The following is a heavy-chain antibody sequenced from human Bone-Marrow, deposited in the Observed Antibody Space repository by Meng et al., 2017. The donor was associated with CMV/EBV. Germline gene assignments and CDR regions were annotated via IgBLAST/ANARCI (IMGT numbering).Heavy chain of an antibody. Sequence: TFSSYNISWVRQAPGQGLEWMGRIIPILGIANYAQKFQGRVTITADKSTSTAYMELSSLRSEDTAVYYCARDPRSWGSSSSGLLFDYWGQGTLVTVSS. CDR1: TFSSYN. J-gene: IGHJ4*02. D-gene: IGHD6-6*01. CDR3: ARDPRSWGSSSSGLLFDY. CDR2: IIPILGIA. V-gene: IGHV1-69*04.